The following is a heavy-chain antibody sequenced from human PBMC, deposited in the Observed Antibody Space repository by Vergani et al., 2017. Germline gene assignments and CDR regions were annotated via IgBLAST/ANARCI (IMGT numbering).Heavy chain of an antibody. J-gene: IGHJ4*02. CDR1: GGTFSSYA. D-gene: IGHD1-26*01. Sequence: QVQLVQSGAEVKKPGSSVKVSCKASGGTFSSYAISWVRQAPGQGLEWMGGIIPIFGTANYAQKFQGRVTITADESTSTAYMELSSLRSEDTAVYYCARDLRGGSYPPAVASQGYWGQGTLVTVSS. V-gene: IGHV1-69*01. CDR2: IIPIFGTA. CDR3: ARDLRGGSYPPAVASQGY.